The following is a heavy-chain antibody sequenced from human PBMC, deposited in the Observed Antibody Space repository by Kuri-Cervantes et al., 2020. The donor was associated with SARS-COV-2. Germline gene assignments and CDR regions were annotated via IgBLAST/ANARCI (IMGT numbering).Heavy chain of an antibody. V-gene: IGHV1-24*01. J-gene: IGHJ4*02. CDR2: FFPYDGEA. CDR3: ARVKAVVGATELRHDRLGLDY. CDR1: GYTLTEIS. D-gene: IGHD1-26*01. Sequence: ASVKVSCKVSGYTLTEISMHWVRQVPAKGLEWIGGFFPYDGEAVYAQKFQGRVTMTTDTLRTTAFMELRSLRSDDTAVYYCARVKAVVGATELRHDRLGLDYWGQGTLVTVSS.